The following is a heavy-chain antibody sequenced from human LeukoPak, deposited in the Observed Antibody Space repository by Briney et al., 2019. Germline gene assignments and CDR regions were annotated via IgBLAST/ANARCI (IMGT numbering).Heavy chain of an antibody. J-gene: IGHJ4*02. Sequence: GASVKVSCKASGYIFNDYYMHWVRQAPGQGLEWMGWINPNSGFTNYAQKFQGRVSMTRDMSISTAYMELSSLRSDDTAVYYCARDKSTTVRFLQYYWGQGAPVTVSS. V-gene: IGHV1-2*02. CDR3: ARDKSTTVRFLQYY. CDR1: GYIFNDYY. D-gene: IGHD3-3*01. CDR2: INPNSGFT.